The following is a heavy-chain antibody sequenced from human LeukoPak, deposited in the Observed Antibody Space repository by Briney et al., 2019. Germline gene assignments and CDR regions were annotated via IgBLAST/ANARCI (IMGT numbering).Heavy chain of an antibody. CDR3: PRTRPGFDYVWGRYSYGVAGGFDY. CDR1: GFTFSSNW. J-gene: IGHJ4*02. D-gene: IGHD3-16*02. Sequence: PGRSLRLSCAASGFTFSSNWMSWVRQAPGKGLECVSDIKNDGGETYYVDSVKGRFTISRDNAKNSLPLQMNRLRHEHTAVYNCPRTRPGFDYVWGRYSYGVAGGFDYWGQGTLLTVPS. V-gene: IGHV3-7*01. CDR2: IKNDGGET.